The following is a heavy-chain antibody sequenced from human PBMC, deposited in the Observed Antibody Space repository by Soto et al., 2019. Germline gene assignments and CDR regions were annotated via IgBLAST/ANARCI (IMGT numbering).Heavy chain of an antibody. CDR2: ISSSSSYT. CDR3: ASSFRDSSGYLYY. D-gene: IGHD3-22*01. Sequence: GGSLRLSCAASGFTFSDYYMSCIRQAPGKGLEWVSYISSSSSYTNYADSVKGRFTISRDNAKNSLYLQMNSLRAEDTAVYYCASSFRDSSGYLYYWGQGTLVTVSS. CDR1: GFTFSDYY. V-gene: IGHV3-11*06. J-gene: IGHJ4*02.